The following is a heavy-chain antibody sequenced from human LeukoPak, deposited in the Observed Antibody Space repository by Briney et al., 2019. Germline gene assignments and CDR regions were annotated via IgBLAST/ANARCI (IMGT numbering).Heavy chain of an antibody. J-gene: IGHJ4*02. Sequence: GASVKVSCKASGYTFTSYDINWVRQATGQGLEWMGWMNPNSGNTGYAQRFQGRVTMTRNTSISTAYMELSSLRSEDTAVYYCARDSGVTAMAPPYYFDYWGQGTLVTVSS. CDR3: ARDSGVTAMAPPYYFDY. CDR1: GYTFTSYD. D-gene: IGHD5-18*01. CDR2: MNPNSGNT. V-gene: IGHV1-8*01.